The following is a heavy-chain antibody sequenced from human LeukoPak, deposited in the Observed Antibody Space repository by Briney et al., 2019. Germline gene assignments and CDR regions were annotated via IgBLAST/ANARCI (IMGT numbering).Heavy chain of an antibody. Sequence: SQTLSLTCTVSGGSISSGGYYWSWIRQHPGTGLEWIGYIYYSGSTYYNPSLKSRVTISVDTSKNQFSLKLSSVTAADRAVYYCARGARVWGSYRSNYFDYWGQGTLVTVSS. D-gene: IGHD3-16*02. CDR3: ARGARVWGSYRSNYFDY. CDR1: GGSISSGGYY. V-gene: IGHV4-31*03. CDR2: IYYSGST. J-gene: IGHJ4*02.